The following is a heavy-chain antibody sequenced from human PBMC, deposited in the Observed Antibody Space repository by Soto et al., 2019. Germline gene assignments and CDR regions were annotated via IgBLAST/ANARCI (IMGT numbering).Heavy chain of an antibody. CDR2: INGGNGNT. Sequence: QVQLVQSGAEVKKPGASVKVSCKASGYTFTNYAMHWVRQAPGQRLEWMGWINGGNGNTKYSRKFLDRVTITRDTSASTGYMELISLRSEDTAVYYCARDGVMAGNINFDYWGQGTLVTVSS. CDR1: GYTFTNYA. J-gene: IGHJ4*02. D-gene: IGHD6-19*01. V-gene: IGHV1-3*01. CDR3: ARDGVMAGNINFDY.